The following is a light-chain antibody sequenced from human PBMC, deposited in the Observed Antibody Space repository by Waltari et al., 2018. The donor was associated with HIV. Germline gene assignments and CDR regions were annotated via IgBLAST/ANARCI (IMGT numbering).Light chain of an antibody. CDR2: GAS. Sequence: EVVLTQSPGTLSLSPGERATLSCTASQSLSSTTLAWYQQKPGQAPTLRIYGASNRVAGISDRFSGSGSGTYFTLTISRLEPEDFAVYYCQQYGFSSYTFGQGTKLEIK. J-gene: IGKJ2*01. V-gene: IGKV3-20*01. CDR3: QQYGFSSYT. CDR1: QSLSSTT.